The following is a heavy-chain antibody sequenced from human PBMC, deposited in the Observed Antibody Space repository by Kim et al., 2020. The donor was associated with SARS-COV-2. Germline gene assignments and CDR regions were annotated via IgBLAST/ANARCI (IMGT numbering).Heavy chain of an antibody. D-gene: IGHD1-26*01. Sequence: GGSLRLSCAASGFTFTTYNMNWVRQAPGKGLEWISYISGTDAIYYADSVKGRLTISRDYAKNTLDLQMNSLRDEDTAVYYCARDWKWGFDVWGQGTLVTVSS. CDR1: GFTFTTYN. CDR2: ISGTDAI. V-gene: IGHV3-48*02. J-gene: IGHJ4*02. CDR3: ARDWKWGFDV.